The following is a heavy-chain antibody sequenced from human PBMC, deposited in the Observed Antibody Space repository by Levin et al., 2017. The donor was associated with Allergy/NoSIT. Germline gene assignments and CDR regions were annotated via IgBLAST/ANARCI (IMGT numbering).Heavy chain of an antibody. J-gene: IGHJ4*02. Sequence: QAGESLKISCAASGFTFANYAMSWVRQAPGKGLEWVSATTDNGGATFYVDSVKGRFTISRDNSKNTLDLQMSSLRTEDTAVYYCAKEGRYGSSWYPGYFDLWGRGTLVSVSS. CDR3: AKEGRYGSSWYPGYFDL. V-gene: IGHV3-23*01. D-gene: IGHD6-13*01. CDR2: TTDNGGAT. CDR1: GFTFANYA.